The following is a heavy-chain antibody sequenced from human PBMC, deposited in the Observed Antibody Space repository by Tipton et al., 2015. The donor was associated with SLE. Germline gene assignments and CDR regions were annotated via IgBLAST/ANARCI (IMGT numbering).Heavy chain of an antibody. D-gene: IGHD3-10*01. CDR2: LNSDESST. CDR3: ARARRGVGSSLDS. Sequence: SLRLSCAASGFKIGDYWMYWVRQAPGKGLVWVSRLNSDESSTGYADFVKGRFTISRDNDKNTAYLQMNNLRAEDTAVYYCARARRGVGSSLDSWGRGTKVTVSS. V-gene: IGHV3-74*01. J-gene: IGHJ3*02. CDR1: GFKIGDYW.